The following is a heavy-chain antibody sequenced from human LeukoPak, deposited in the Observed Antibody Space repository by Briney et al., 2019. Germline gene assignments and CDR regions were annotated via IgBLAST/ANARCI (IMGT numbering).Heavy chain of an antibody. V-gene: IGHV4-59*01. CDR3: ARGSSGYYYGYYYYIDV. Sequence: PSETLSLTCTVSGGSISSYYWSWIRQPPGKGLEWIGYIYYSGSTNYNPSLKSRVTISVDTSKNQFSLKLSSVTAADTAVYYCARGSSGYYYGYYYYIDVWGKGTTVTVSS. CDR2: IYYSGST. J-gene: IGHJ6*03. D-gene: IGHD3-22*01. CDR1: GGSISSYY.